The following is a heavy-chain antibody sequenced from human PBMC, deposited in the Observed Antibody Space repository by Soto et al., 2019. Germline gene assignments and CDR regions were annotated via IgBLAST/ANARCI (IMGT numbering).Heavy chain of an antibody. CDR1: GGSSTRQY. D-gene: IGHD7-27*01. J-gene: IGHJ4*02. V-gene: IGHV4-59*11. Sequence: SETRSLTCTVAGGSSTRQYWSWIRQPPGKGLEWIGYIYYNGNTNYNPSLKSRVTMSVDTSRNQISLKLTTVTTADTAVYYCTRANWYSEYWGQGTLVPVSS. CDR3: TRANWYSEY. CDR2: IYYNGNT.